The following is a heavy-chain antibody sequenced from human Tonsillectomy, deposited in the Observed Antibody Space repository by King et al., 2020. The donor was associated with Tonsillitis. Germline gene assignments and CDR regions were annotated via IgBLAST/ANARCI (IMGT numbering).Heavy chain of an antibody. Sequence: QLVQSGGGVVRPGGSLRLSCAASGFTLDDYGMSWVRQAPGKGLEWVSGINWNGGSIGYADSVKGRFTISRDNAKNSLYLQMSSLRAEDTALYYCARGIPYDYVWGTYRPYYMDVWGKGTTVTVSS. CDR1: GFTLDDYG. CDR3: ARGIPYDYVWGTYRPYYMDV. J-gene: IGHJ6*03. D-gene: IGHD3-16*02. V-gene: IGHV3-20*04. CDR2: INWNGGSI.